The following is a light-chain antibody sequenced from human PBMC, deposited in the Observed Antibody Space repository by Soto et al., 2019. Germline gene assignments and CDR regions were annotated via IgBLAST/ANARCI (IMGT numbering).Light chain of an antibody. CDR1: SSDVGGYNY. Sequence: QSVLTQPPSASGSPGQSVAISCTGTSSDVGGYNYVSWYQQHPGKASKLMIYEVNKRSSGVPDRFSGSKSGNTASLTVSGLQAEDEADYYCSSYAGSSNVFGTGTKLTVL. J-gene: IGLJ1*01. V-gene: IGLV2-8*01. CDR3: SSYAGSSNV. CDR2: EVN.